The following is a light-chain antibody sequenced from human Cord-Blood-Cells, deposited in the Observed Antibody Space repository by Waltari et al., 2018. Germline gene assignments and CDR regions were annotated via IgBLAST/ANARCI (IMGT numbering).Light chain of an antibody. Sequence: DIQMTQSPSTLSASVGDRVNITCRASQGISSWLAWYQQKPGKAPKLLIYKASSLASGVPSRFSGSGSGTEFTLTISSLQPDDFASYHCQPYNSYSPLTFGGGTKVEIK. V-gene: IGKV1-5*03. J-gene: IGKJ4*01. CDR1: QGISSW. CDR2: KAS. CDR3: QPYNSYSPLT.